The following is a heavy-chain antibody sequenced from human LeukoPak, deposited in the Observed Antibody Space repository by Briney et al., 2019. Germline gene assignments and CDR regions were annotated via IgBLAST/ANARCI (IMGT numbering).Heavy chain of an antibody. Sequence: GGSLRLSCAASGFTFSSYAMHWVRQAPGKRLEWVAVISYDGSNKYYADSVKGRFTISRDNSKNTLYLQMNSLRAEDTAVYYCARQELDIVAPNFDYWGQGTLVTVSS. V-gene: IGHV3-30*04. CDR2: ISYDGSNK. CDR3: ARQELDIVAPNFDY. CDR1: GFTFSSYA. D-gene: IGHD5-12*01. J-gene: IGHJ4*02.